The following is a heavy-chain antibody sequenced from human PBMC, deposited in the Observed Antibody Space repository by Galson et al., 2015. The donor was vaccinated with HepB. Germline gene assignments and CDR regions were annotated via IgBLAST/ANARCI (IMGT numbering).Heavy chain of an antibody. J-gene: IGHJ4*02. D-gene: IGHD1-26*01. V-gene: IGHV3-23*01. Sequence: SLRLSCAASGFTFSSYAVSWVRQAPGKGLEWVSGISSSSSTTYYADSVKGRFAISSDNSKNTLYLQMNSLRAKDTALYYCAKARLRPSGNYYGYDFDFWGQGTPVTVSS. CDR1: GFTFSSYA. CDR3: AKARLRPSGNYYGYDFDF. CDR2: ISSSSSTT.